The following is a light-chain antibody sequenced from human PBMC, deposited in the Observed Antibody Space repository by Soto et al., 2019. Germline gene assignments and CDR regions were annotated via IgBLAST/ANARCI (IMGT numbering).Light chain of an antibody. CDR3: TSYATGIDYV. J-gene: IGLJ1*01. Sequence: QSALTQPPSVSGSPGQSVTISCTGTSSDVGGYNRVSWYQQPPGKAPKLLIYDVSNRPSGGYTRFSGSKSGNTASLTISGLQAEDEADYSCTSYATGIDYVFGPGTKLTVL. CDR2: DVS. CDR1: SSDVGGYNR. V-gene: IGLV2-18*02.